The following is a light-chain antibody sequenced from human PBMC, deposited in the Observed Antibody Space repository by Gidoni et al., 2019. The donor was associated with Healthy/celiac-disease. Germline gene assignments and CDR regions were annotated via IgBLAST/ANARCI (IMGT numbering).Light chain of an antibody. CDR2: AAS. CDR1: QGISSY. CDR3: RQYYSYPLYT. V-gene: IGKV1-8*01. J-gene: IGKJ2*01. Sequence: AIRKTQSPSSLSASTGDRATITCRASQGISSYLAWYQQKPGKAPTLLLYAASTLQRRVPSRFSGSGSGTNFTLTISCLQSEDLATYYCRQYYSYPLYTFGQGTKLEIK.